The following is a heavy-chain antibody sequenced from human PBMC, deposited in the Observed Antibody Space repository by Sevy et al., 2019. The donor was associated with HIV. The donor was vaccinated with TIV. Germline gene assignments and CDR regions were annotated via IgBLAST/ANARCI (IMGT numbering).Heavy chain of an antibody. J-gene: IGHJ4*02. CDR1: GFTFSKYS. D-gene: IGHD2-8*01. CDR3: AGEGCTKPHAY. CDR2: LSFGCGEI. V-gene: IGHV3-23*01. Sequence: GGSLRLSCAASGFTFSKYSMSWVRQPPGKGLEWVSTLSFGCGEINHADSVKGRFTISRDNSKNSMYLQMNNLRAEDTAVYYCAGEGCTKPHAYWGQRTLVTVSS.